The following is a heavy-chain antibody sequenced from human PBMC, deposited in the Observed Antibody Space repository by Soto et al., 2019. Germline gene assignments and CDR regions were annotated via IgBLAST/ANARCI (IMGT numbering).Heavy chain of an antibody. Sequence: GGSLRLSCVASGLTFSSWMSWVRQAPGKGLEWVAMTTQDGSGKHYVDSVKGRFTISRDSAKNSMYLQMNSLTVEDTAMYYCASLDTAMIKTAGYWGQGTQVTVSS. CDR3: ASLDTAMIKTAGY. CDR2: TTQDGSGK. J-gene: IGHJ4*02. D-gene: IGHD5-18*01. V-gene: IGHV3-7*01. CDR1: GLTFSSW.